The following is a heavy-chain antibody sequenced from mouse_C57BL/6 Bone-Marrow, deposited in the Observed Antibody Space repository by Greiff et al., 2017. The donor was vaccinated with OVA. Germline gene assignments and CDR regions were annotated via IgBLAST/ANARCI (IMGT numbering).Heavy chain of an antibody. J-gene: IGHJ2*01. D-gene: IGHD1-1*02. CDR2: ISNLAYSI. Sequence: EVQVVESGGGLVQPGGSLKLSCAASGFTFSAYGMAWVRQAPRKGPEWVAFISNLAYSIYYADTVTGRFTISRENAKNTLYLEMSSLRSEDTAMYYCARRGNYAPFDYWGQGTTRTVSS. V-gene: IGHV5-15*01. CDR1: GFTFSAYG. CDR3: ARRGNYAPFDY.